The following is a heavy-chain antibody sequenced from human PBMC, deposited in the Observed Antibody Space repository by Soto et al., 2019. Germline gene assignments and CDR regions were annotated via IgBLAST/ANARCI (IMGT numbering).Heavy chain of an antibody. CDR1: GSTFTTYD. CDR2: MNPSTGNT. Sequence: QVQLVQSGAEVKKPGASVKVSCKASGSTFTTYDIIWVRQATGQGLEWMGWMNPSTGNTDSAEKFQGRLTMTRNTSIRTVYMELSSLSFEDTAVYYCARGRIIVAGGFDPWGQGTLVTVSS. CDR3: ARGRIIVAGGFDP. V-gene: IGHV1-8*01. D-gene: IGHD6-19*01. J-gene: IGHJ5*02.